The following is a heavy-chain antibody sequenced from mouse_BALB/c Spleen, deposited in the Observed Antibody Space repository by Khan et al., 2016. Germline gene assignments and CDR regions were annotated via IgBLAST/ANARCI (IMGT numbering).Heavy chain of an antibody. D-gene: IGHD1-1*01. J-gene: IGHJ3*01. CDR3: TRHYYGSSFWFAY. Sequence: EVELVESGGGLVQPGESLKLSCESNEYEFPSHDMSWVRKTPEKRLEMVAAINSAGNDTYYPDTMERRFIISRDNTKKTLYLQINSLSSENTALCYCTRHYYGSSFWFAYWGQGTLVTVSA. V-gene: IGHV5-2*01. CDR1: EYEFPSHD. CDR2: INSAGNDT.